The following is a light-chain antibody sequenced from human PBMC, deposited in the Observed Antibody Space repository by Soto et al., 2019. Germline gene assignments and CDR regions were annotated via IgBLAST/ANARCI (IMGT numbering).Light chain of an antibody. J-gene: IGKJ4*01. CDR2: GAS. CDR1: QSVSGSY. CDR3: QQYGSSHS. V-gene: IGKV3-20*01. Sequence: EIVLTQSPGTLSLSPGERATLSCRASQSVSGSYLAWYQQKPGQAPRLLIYGASSRATGIPDRFSGGGSGTDFTLIISILEPEDSAVYYCQQYGSSHSFGGGTKVEIK.